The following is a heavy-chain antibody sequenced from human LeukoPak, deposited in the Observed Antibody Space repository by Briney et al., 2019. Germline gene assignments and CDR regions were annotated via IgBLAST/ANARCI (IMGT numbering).Heavy chain of an antibody. J-gene: IGHJ4*02. CDR2: ISAYNGNT. Sequence: ASVKVSCKASGYTFTSYGISWVRQAPGQGLEWMGWISAYNGNTNYAQKLQGRVTMTTDTSTSTAYMELRSLRSDDTAVYYCARASLLDMVVVPAALWGQGTLVPVSS. CDR1: GYTFTSYG. V-gene: IGHV1-18*01. D-gene: IGHD2-2*01. CDR3: ARASLLDMVVVPAAL.